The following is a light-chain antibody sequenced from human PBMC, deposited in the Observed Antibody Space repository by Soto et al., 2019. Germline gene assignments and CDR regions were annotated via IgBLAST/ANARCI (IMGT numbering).Light chain of an antibody. J-gene: IGKJ1*01. CDR2: DAS. Sequence: EIVLTQSPATLSLSPGERATLSCRASQSVSSYLAWYQQKPGQAPRLLIYDASNRATGIPARFSGSGSGTDFPLTISSREPEDFAVYYCQQRSNWPPKWTFGQGTKVEIK. CDR1: QSVSSY. CDR3: QQRSNWPPKWT. V-gene: IGKV3-11*01.